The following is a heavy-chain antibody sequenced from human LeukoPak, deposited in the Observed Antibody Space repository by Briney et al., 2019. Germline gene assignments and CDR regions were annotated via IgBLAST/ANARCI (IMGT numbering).Heavy chain of an antibody. V-gene: IGHV5-51*01. CDR2: IYPGDSDT. D-gene: IGHD4-23*01. CDR3: ARHADYGDNSKLGY. CDR1: GYSFTSYW. J-gene: IGHJ4*02. Sequence: PGESLKISCKGSGYSFTSYWIGWVRQMPGKGLEWMGIIYPGDSDTRYSPSFQGHVTISADKSLSTAYLQWSGLRASDTAMYYCARHADYGDNSKLGYWGQGTLVTVSS.